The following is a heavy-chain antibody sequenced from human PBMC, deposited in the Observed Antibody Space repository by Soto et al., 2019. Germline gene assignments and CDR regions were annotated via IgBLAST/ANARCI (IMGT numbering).Heavy chain of an antibody. CDR3: ARSIPGNYGAFDL. CDR2: ISGDVSST. D-gene: IGHD1-20*01. CDR1: EFTFRSYW. J-gene: IGHJ3*01. Sequence: QVVESGGGLVQPGGSLRLSCAASEFTFRSYWMHWVRQSPGKGLVWVSRISGDVSSTNYADSVKGRFTISRDNAKNTVYLQIDSLRAEDKAVYYCARSIPGNYGAFDLWGQGKVVTVSS. V-gene: IGHV3-74*02.